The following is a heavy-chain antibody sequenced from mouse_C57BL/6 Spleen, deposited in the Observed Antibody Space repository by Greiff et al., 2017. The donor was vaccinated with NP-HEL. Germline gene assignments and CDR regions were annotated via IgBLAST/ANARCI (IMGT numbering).Heavy chain of an antibody. CDR3: ARPHYYGNWYFDV. J-gene: IGHJ1*03. Sequence: EVQLVESGGGLVKPGGSLKLSCAASGFTFSDYGMHWVRQAPEKGLEWVAYISSGSSTIYYADTVKGRFTISRDNAKNTLFLQMTSLRSEDTAMYYCARPHYYGNWYFDVWGTGTTVTVSS. D-gene: IGHD1-1*01. CDR1: GFTFSDYG. CDR2: ISSGSSTI. V-gene: IGHV5-17*01.